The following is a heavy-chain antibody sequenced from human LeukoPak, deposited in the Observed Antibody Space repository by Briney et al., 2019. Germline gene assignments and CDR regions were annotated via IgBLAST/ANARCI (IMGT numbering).Heavy chain of an antibody. D-gene: IGHD1-26*01. V-gene: IGHV3-30-3*01. CDR3: ARGGSGSY. CDR1: GFTFSSYA. Sequence: GGSLRLSCAASGFTFSSYAMHWVCQAPGKGLEWVAVISYDGSNKYYADSVKGRFTISRDNSKNTLYLQMNSLRAEDTAVYYCARGGSGSYWGQGTLVTVSS. CDR2: ISYDGSNK. J-gene: IGHJ4*02.